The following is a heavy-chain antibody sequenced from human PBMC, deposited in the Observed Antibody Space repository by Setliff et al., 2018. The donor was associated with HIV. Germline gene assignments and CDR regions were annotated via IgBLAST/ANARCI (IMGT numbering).Heavy chain of an antibody. CDR1: GGSFSGNY. CDR3: VRDRWGYYYMDV. D-gene: IGHD7-27*01. Sequence: SETLSLTCAVYGGSFSGNYWSWIRQPPGKGLEWIGEINHSGSTNYNPSLKSRVTISVDTSKNQFSLKLSSVTAADTAVYYCVRDRWGYYYMDVWGKGTTVTVSS. J-gene: IGHJ6*03. V-gene: IGHV4-34*01. CDR2: INHSGST.